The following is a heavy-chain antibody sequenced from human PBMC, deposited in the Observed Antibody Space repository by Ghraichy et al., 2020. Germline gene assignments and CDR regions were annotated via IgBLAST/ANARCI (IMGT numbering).Heavy chain of an antibody. CDR2: ISGSGGST. CDR3: AKDLVLLWFGESPRGAFDI. CDR1: GFTFSSYA. Sequence: LSLTCAASGFTFSSYAMSWVRQAPGKGLEWVSAISGSGGSTYYADSVKGRFTISRDNSKNTLYLQMNSLRAEDTAVYYCAKDLVLLWFGESPRGAFDIWGQGTMVTVSS. V-gene: IGHV3-23*01. D-gene: IGHD3-10*01. J-gene: IGHJ3*02.